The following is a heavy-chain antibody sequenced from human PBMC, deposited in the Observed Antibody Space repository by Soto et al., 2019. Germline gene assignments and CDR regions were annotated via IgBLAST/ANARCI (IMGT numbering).Heavy chain of an antibody. CDR2: ISGSGGST. CDR3: AKGGSGSSPYKPYYFDY. Sequence: PGGSLRLSCAASGFTFSSYAMSWVRQAPGKGLEWVSAISGSGGSTYYADSVKGRFTISRDNSKNTLYLQMNSLRAEDTAVYYCAKGGSGSSPYKPYYFDYWGQGTLVTVSS. J-gene: IGHJ4*02. V-gene: IGHV3-23*01. CDR1: GFTFSSYA. D-gene: IGHD6-6*01.